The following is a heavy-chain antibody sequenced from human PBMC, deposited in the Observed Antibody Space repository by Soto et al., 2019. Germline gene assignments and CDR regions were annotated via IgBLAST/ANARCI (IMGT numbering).Heavy chain of an antibody. J-gene: IGHJ4*02. CDR2: IYSGGST. V-gene: IGHV3-53*02. CDR1: GFTVSSNY. CDR3: AREQNYGANDY. D-gene: IGHD4-17*01. Sequence: EVQLVETGGGLIQPGGSLRLSCVVSGFTVSSNYMSWVRQAPGKGLEWVSVIYSGGSTYYADSVKGRFTISRDNSKNTLYLQMNSLRAEDTAVYYCAREQNYGANDYWGQGTLVTVSS.